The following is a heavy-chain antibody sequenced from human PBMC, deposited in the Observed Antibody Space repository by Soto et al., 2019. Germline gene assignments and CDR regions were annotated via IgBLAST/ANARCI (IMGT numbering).Heavy chain of an antibody. CDR2: ISAYNGNT. V-gene: IGHV1-18*01. D-gene: IGHD6-19*01. Sequence: GASVKVSCKASGYTFTSYAMHWVRQAPGQGLEWMGWISAYNGNTNYAQKLQGRVTMTTDTSTSTAYMELRSLRSDDTAVYYCARESAVAALDPWGRGTLVTVSS. J-gene: IGHJ5*02. CDR3: ARESAVAALDP. CDR1: GYTFTSYA.